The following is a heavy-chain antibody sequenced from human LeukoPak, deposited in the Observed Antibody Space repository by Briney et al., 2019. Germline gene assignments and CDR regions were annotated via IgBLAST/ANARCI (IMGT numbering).Heavy chain of an antibody. CDR1: GGSFSGYY. CDR3: ARGGTTYYGSGGYWFDP. D-gene: IGHD3-10*01. Sequence: SETLSLTCAVYGGSFSGYYRSWIRQPPGKGLEWIGEINHSGSTNYNPSLKSRVTISVDTSKNQFSLKLSSVTAADTAVYYCARGGTTYYGSGGYWFDPWGQGTLVTVSS. V-gene: IGHV4-34*01. CDR2: INHSGST. J-gene: IGHJ5*02.